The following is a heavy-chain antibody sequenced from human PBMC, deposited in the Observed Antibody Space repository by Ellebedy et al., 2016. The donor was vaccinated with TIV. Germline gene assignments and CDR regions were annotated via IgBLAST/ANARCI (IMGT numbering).Heavy chain of an antibody. CDR2: IKQDGSEK. V-gene: IGHV3-7*01. CDR3: AREGYCTNGVCHYGMDV. CDR1: GFTFSSYW. D-gene: IGHD2-8*01. J-gene: IGHJ6*02. Sequence: GGSLRLSCAASGFTFSSYWMSWVRQAPGKGLEWVANIKQDGSEKYYVDSVKGRFTISRDNAKNSLYLQMNSLRAEDTAVYYCAREGYCTNGVCHYGMDVWGQGTTVTVSS.